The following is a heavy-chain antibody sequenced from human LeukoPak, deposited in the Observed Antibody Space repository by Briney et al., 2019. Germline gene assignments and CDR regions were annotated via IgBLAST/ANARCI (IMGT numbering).Heavy chain of an antibody. CDR3: IVFGDSNH. V-gene: IGHV3-53*01. CDR1: GLTGSHNY. J-gene: IGHJ5*02. D-gene: IGHD4-17*01. Sequence: PGGSLRLSCAASGLTGSHNYVSWVRQAPGKGPEWVSAIHTSGDTCYAVSVKGRFTISRDTSKNTLYLQINSLRVEDTAVYYCIVFGDSNHWGQGTLVTVSS. CDR2: IHTSGDT.